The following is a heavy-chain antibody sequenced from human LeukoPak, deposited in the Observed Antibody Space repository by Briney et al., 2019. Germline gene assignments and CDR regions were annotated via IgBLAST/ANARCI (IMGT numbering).Heavy chain of an antibody. J-gene: IGHJ4*02. CDR2: ITSRSSGM. Sequence: PGGSLRLSCAASGFPFSTYSMNWVRQAPGKGLEWLSYITSRSSGMYYADSVKGRFTISRDNAKNSLYLQMNSLRAEDTAVYYCARVAPGHDVGRGYFDYWGQGTLVTVSS. D-gene: IGHD2-21*01. V-gene: IGHV3-48*01. CDR1: GFPFSTYS. CDR3: ARVAPGHDVGRGYFDY.